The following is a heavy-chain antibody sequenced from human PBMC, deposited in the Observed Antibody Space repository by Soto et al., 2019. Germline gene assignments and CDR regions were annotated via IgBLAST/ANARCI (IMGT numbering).Heavy chain of an antibody. V-gene: IGHV4-4*02. D-gene: IGHD6-13*01. CDR3: ARDLRVGSSSWYNWFDP. Sequence: QVQLQESGPGLVKPSGTLSLTCAVSGGSISSSNWWSWVRQPPGKGLEWIGEIYHSGSTNYNPSLKSRVTISVDKPKNQFSLKLSSVTAADTAVYYCARDLRVGSSSWYNWFDPWGQGTLVTVSS. CDR2: IYHSGST. CDR1: GGSISSSNW. J-gene: IGHJ5*02.